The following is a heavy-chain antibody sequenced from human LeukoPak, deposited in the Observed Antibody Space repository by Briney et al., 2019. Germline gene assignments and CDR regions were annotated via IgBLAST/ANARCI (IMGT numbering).Heavy chain of an antibody. Sequence: PSETLSLTCAVYGESFSGYGWSWIRQPPGKGLEWIGEINHSGSTNYNPSHKSRVTISVDTSKNQFSLKLSSVTAADTAVYYCARGVFVDTTMARYFAYWGQGTLVTVSS. CDR2: INHSGST. CDR3: ARGVFVDTTMARYFAY. D-gene: IGHD5-18*01. J-gene: IGHJ4*02. V-gene: IGHV4-34*01. CDR1: GESFSGYG.